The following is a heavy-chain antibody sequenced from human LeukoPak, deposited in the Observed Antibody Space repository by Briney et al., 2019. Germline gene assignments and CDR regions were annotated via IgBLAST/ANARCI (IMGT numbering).Heavy chain of an antibody. CDR3: ARVSMTTVTTNFIDY. CDR1: GVTFSSYS. Sequence: LRLSCAASGVTFSSYSMNWVRQPPGKGLECIGEIYHSGSTYYNPSLKSRVTISVDTSKNQFSLKLSSVTAADTAVYYCARVSMTTVTTNFIDYWGQGTLVTVSS. J-gene: IGHJ4*02. V-gene: IGHV4-34*09. CDR2: IYHSGST. D-gene: IGHD4-17*01.